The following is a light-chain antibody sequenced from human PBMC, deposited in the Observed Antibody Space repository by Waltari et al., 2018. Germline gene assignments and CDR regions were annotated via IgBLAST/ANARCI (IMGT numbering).Light chain of an antibody. CDR2: ENS. V-gene: IGLV1-51*02. CDR3: GTWDSSLSGAV. CDR1: SSNLGNNY. Sequence: SVLTQPPSVSAAPGQRVTISCSGGSSNLGNNYVSWYRQFQGTAPKLLIYENSERPSGIPGRFSGSKSGTSATLDITGLQAGDEADYYCGTWDSSLSGAVFGGGTHLTVL. J-gene: IGLJ7*01.